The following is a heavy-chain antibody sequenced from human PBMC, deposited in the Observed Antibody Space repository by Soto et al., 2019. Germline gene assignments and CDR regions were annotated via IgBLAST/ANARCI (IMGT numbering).Heavy chain of an antibody. CDR3: ARSGCSSTSCYTGGLDP. D-gene: IGHD2-2*02. V-gene: IGHV5-51*01. Sequence: GESLKISCKGSGYSFTSYWIGWVRQMPGKGLEWMGIIYPGDSDTRYSPSFQGQVTISADKSISTAYLQWSSLKASDTAMYYCARSGCSSTSCYTGGLDPWGQGTLVTVYS. CDR1: GYSFTSYW. CDR2: IYPGDSDT. J-gene: IGHJ5*02.